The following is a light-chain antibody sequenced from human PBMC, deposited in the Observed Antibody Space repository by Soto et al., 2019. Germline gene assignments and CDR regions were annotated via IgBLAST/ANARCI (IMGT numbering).Light chain of an antibody. CDR3: QQYSDLPMT. CDR2: GAS. V-gene: IGKV3-20*01. Sequence: EIVMTQSPGTLSLSPGERATLSCRASQSVSSSYLAWYQQKPGQAPRLLIYGASTTATGIPDRFSGSASGTDFTLTISRLEPEDFAVYFCQQYSDLPMTFGQGTRLEIK. CDR1: QSVSSSY. J-gene: IGKJ5*01.